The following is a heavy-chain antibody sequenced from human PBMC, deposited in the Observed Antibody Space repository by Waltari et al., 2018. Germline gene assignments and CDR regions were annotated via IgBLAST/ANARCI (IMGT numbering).Heavy chain of an antibody. CDR2: IYSSGST. CDR1: GGSISSYY. J-gene: IGHJ4*02. V-gene: IGHV4-59*01. CDR3: ARDRGYQDY. D-gene: IGHD3-10*01. Sequence: QVQLQESGPGLVKPSETLSLTCTVSGGSISSYYWSWIRQPPGKGLEWVGSIYSSGSTSYNPPLKSRVIISVDTSKNQFSLKVRSMTAADTAVYYCARDRGYQDYWGQGTLVTVSS.